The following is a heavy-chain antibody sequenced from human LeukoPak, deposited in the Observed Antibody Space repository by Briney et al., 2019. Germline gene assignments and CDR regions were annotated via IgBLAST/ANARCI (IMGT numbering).Heavy chain of an antibody. V-gene: IGHV3-7*01. J-gene: IGHJ4*02. CDR3: ARVQGSSGPGIFEY. Sequence: GGSLRLSCAASGFTLSNYWMSWVRQAPGKGLEWVANIKQDGSEKYYVDSVKGRFTISRANAKNSLYLQMNSLRVEDTAVYYCARVQGSSGPGIFEYWGQGTLVPVSS. D-gene: IGHD6-19*01. CDR1: GFTLSNYW. CDR2: IKQDGSEK.